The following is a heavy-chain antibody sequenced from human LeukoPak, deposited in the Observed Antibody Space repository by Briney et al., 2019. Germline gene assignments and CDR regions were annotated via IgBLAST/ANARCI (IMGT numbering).Heavy chain of an antibody. CDR2: INTDGAWI. CDR1: GFSLRIYV. J-gene: IGHJ4*02. V-gene: IGHV3-23*01. D-gene: IGHD2-15*01. Sequence: GGSLRLSCAASGFSLRIYVMSWVRLAPGKGPQWVSGINTDGAWIYYVDSVKGRFTISRDNSENTLYLQMDSLRVEDTALYYCAKSTAGCSGGNCYSALDSWGQGTLVTVSS. CDR3: AKSTAGCSGGNCYSALDS.